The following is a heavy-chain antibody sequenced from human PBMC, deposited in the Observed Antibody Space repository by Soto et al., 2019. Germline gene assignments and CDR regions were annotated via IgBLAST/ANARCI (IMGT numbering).Heavy chain of an antibody. CDR1: GGSMSSNC. CDR3: ARESAETTADY. Sequence: SETQSLTCNVAGGSMSSNCLSWIRQPPGKGLEWIGYIYYSGSTSYKPSLKSRVTISIDTSKNQFSLRLSSVTAADTAVYYCARESAETTADYWGQGTLVTVSS. D-gene: IGHD4-17*01. CDR2: IYYSGST. J-gene: IGHJ4*02. V-gene: IGHV4-59*01.